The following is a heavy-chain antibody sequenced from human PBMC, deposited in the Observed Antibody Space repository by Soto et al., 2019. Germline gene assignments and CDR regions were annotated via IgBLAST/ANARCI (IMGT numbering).Heavy chain of an antibody. V-gene: IGHV3-30*18. J-gene: IGHJ5*02. CDR3: AKDPSPYSSSWQTYNWFDP. D-gene: IGHD6-13*01. CDR2: ISYDGSNK. Sequence: QVQLVESGGGVVQPGRSLRLSCAASGFRFSSYGMHWVRQAPGKGLEWVAVISYDGSNKYYADSVKGRFTISRDNSKNTLYLQRNSLRAEDTAVYYCAKDPSPYSSSWQTYNWFDPWGQGTLVTVSS. CDR1: GFRFSSYG.